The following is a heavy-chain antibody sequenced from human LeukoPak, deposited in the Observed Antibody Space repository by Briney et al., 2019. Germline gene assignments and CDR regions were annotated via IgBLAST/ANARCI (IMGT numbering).Heavy chain of an antibody. CDR3: ARGGGDSGRGWDPADY. V-gene: IGHV1-2*02. D-gene: IGHD4-17*01. CDR2: INPNSGGT. J-gene: IGHJ4*02. Sequence: ASVKVSCKASGYTFTGNYMHWVRQAPGQGLEWMGWINPNSGGTKYTQKFQGRVTLTRDTSISTAYMDLSRLRFDDTAVYFCARGGGDSGRGWDPADYWGQGTLVTVSS. CDR1: GYTFTGNY.